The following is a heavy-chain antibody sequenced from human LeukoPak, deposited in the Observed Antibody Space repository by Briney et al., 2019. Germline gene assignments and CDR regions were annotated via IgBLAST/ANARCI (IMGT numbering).Heavy chain of an antibody. CDR1: GFTFTSYA. CDR3: VKDRLVGAID. V-gene: IGHV3-23*01. J-gene: IGHJ4*02. Sequence: GGSLRLSCAASGFTFTSYAMSWVRQAPEKGLEWVATISSSGVKTNYVDSVKGRFTISRDNSKDTLYLQMNSLRAEDTAVYYCVKDRLVGAIDWGQGTLVTVSS. D-gene: IGHD1-26*01. CDR2: ISSSGVKT.